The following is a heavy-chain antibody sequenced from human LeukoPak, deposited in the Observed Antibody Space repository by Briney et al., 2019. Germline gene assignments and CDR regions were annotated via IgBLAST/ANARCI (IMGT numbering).Heavy chain of an antibody. D-gene: IGHD4-17*01. V-gene: IGHV4-34*01. J-gene: IGHJ4*02. Sequence: SETLSLTCAVYGGSFSGYYWSWIRQPPGKGLEWIGEINHSGSTNYNPSLKSRVTISLDTSQNQFSLKLTSLTAADTAVYYCASHYGDSYFGFWGQGTLVTVSS. CDR2: INHSGST. CDR1: GGSFSGYY. CDR3: ASHYGDSYFGF.